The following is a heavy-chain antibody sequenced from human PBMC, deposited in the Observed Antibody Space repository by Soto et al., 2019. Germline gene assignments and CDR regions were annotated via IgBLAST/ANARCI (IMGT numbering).Heavy chain of an antibody. Sequence: QEQLQESGPGLVKPSQTLSLTCTVSGGSISSGGYYWSWIRQHPGKGLEWIGYIYYSGSTYYNPSLKSRVTISVDTSKNQFSLKLSSVTAADTAVYYCARDGAGEQLWSHYGMDVWGQGTTVTVSS. V-gene: IGHV4-31*03. CDR1: GGSISSGGYY. J-gene: IGHJ6*02. D-gene: IGHD5-18*01. CDR2: IYYSGST. CDR3: ARDGAGEQLWSHYGMDV.